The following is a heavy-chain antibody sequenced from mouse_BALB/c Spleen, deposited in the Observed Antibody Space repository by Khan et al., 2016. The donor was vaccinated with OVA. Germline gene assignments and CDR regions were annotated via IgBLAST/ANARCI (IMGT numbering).Heavy chain of an antibody. CDR3: TRSTYRYAFVY. V-gene: IGHV3-8*02. CDR2: MIYTGYT. D-gene: IGHD2-14*01. CDR1: GDSITSGY. J-gene: IGHJ3*01. Sequence: EVQLQESGPSLVKPSQTLSLTCSVTGDSITSGYWSWIRKFPGNKLEYMGYMIYTGYTYYNPSLKSRISITRHPSKNQYYLQLNSVTTETTATYYCTRSTYRYAFVYWGQGTLVTVSA.